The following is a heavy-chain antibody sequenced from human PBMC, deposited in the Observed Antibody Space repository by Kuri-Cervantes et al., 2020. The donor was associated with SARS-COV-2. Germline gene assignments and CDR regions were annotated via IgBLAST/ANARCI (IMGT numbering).Heavy chain of an antibody. CDR1: GGTFSSYA. CDR2: IIPLFGTT. D-gene: IGHD4-23*01. V-gene: IGHV1-69*05. Sequence: SVKVSCKASGGTFSSYAVTWVRQAPGQGLEWMGRIIPLFGTTIYAQKFQERVTITRDMSTSTAYMELSSLRSEDTAVYYCAAAPSYGGNRPFDYWGQGTLVTVSS. CDR3: AAAPSYGGNRPFDY. J-gene: IGHJ4*02.